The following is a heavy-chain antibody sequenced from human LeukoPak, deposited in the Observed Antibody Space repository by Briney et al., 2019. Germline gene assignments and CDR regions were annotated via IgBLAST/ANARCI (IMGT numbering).Heavy chain of an antibody. V-gene: IGHV4-59*01. CDR2: IYYSGST. CDR3: ARGNYGTMVRGAANWFDP. CDR1: GGSIRSYY. Sequence: SETLSLTCTVSGGSIRSYYWSWIRQPPGKGLEWIGYIYYSGSTNYNPSLKSRVTISVDTSKNQFSLKLSSVTAADTAVYYCARGNYGTMVRGAANWFDPWGQGTLVTVSS. D-gene: IGHD3-10*01. J-gene: IGHJ5*02.